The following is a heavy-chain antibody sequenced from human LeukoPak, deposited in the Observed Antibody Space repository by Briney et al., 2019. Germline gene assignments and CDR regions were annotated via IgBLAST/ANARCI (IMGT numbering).Heavy chain of an antibody. CDR3: ARAPFYGDYVNAFDI. CDR1: GGSISSYY. CDR2: IYSSGST. V-gene: IGHV4-4*07. Sequence: SETLSLTCTVSGGSISSYYWSWIRQPAGKELEWIGRIYSSGSTNYNPFLKSRVTMSVDTSKNQFSLKLSSVTAADTAVYYCARAPFYGDYVNAFDIWGQGTMVTVSS. D-gene: IGHD4-17*01. J-gene: IGHJ3*02.